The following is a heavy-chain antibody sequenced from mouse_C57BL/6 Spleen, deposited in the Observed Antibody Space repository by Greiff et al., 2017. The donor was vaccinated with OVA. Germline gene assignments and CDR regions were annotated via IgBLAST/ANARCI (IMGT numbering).Heavy chain of an antibody. J-gene: IGHJ1*03. CDR2: IDPSDSYT. CDR1: GYTFTSYW. Sequence: QVQLKQPGAELVKPGASVKLSCKASGYTFTSYWMQWVKQRPGQGLEWIGEIDPSDSYTNYNQKFKGKATLTVDTSSSTAYMQLSSLTSEDSAVYYCAYYYDYDDGHWYFDVWGTGTTVTVSS. CDR3: AYYYDYDDGHWYFDV. V-gene: IGHV1-50*01. D-gene: IGHD2-4*01.